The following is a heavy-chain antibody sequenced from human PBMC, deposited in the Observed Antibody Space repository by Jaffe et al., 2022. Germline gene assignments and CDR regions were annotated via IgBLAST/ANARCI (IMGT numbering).Heavy chain of an antibody. V-gene: IGHV1-2*06. CDR1: GYTFTGYY. D-gene: IGHD6-6*01. J-gene: IGHJ1*01. CDR2: INPNSGGT. Sequence: QVQLVQSGAEVKKPGASVKVSCKASGYTFTGYYMHWVRQAPGQGLEWMGRINPNSGGTNYAQKFQGRVTMTRDTSISTAYMELSRLRSDDTAVYYCARDSRDAYSSSPYFQHWGQGTLVTVSS. CDR3: ARDSRDAYSSSPYFQH.